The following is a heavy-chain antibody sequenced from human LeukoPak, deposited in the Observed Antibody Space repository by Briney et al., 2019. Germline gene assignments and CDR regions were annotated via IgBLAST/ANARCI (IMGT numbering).Heavy chain of an antibody. CDR2: IYTSGST. V-gene: IGHV4-4*07. J-gene: IGHJ5*02. CDR1: GGSISSYY. Sequence: SETLSLTCTVSGGSISSYYWSWIRQPAGKGLEWIGRIYTSGSTNYNPSLKSRVTMSVDTSKNQFSLKLSSVTAADTAVYYCAREPALLWFGVTYNWFDPWGQGTLVTVSS. D-gene: IGHD3-10*01. CDR3: AREPALLWFGVTYNWFDP.